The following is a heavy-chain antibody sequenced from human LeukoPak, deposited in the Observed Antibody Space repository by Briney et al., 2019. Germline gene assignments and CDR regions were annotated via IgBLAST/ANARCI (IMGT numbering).Heavy chain of an antibody. CDR1: GGSTSTGDYY. V-gene: IGHV4-61*02. D-gene: IGHD5-24*01. Sequence: PSETLSLTCIVSGGSTSTGDYYCSWSRQPPGKGLEWIGRIYTSGSTHYNPSLKSRVTISVDTSKNQFSLKMSCVTAADTAVYYCAREPLGDVEMATFRWAFDIWGQGTMVTVSS. CDR2: IYTSGST. CDR3: AREPLGDVEMATFRWAFDI. J-gene: IGHJ3*02.